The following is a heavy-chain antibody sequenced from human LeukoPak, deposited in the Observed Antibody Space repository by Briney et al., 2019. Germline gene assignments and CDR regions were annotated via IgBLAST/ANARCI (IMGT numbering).Heavy chain of an antibody. D-gene: IGHD6-6*01. V-gene: IGHV1-2*02. J-gene: IGHJ5*02. CDR3: ARLGVAARPGWYWFDP. CDR2: INPNSGGT. Sequence: GASVKVSCKASGYTFTGYYMHWVRQAPGQGLEWMGWINPNSGGTNYAQKFQGRVTMTRDTSISTAYMELSRLRSDDTAVYYCARLGVAARPGWYWFDPWGQGTLVTVSS. CDR1: GYTFTGYY.